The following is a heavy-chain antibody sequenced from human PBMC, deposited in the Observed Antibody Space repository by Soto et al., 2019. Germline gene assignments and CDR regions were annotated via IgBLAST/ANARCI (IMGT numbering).Heavy chain of an antibody. CDR1: GVSIRSSNYY. CDR2: IYYSGST. J-gene: IGHJ4*02. Sequence: SETLSLTCTVSGVSIRSSNYYWGWIRQPPGKGLEWIGSIYYSGSTYYKPSLKSRVTISVDTSKNQFSLKLSSVTAADTAVYFCAKSFVGHPKPFDYWGQGTLVTVSS. V-gene: IGHV4-39*01. CDR3: AKSFVGHPKPFDY.